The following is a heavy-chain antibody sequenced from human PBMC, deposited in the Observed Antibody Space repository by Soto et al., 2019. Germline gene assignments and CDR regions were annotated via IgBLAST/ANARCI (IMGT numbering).Heavy chain of an antibody. J-gene: IGHJ6*02. CDR1: GYTFTSYD. V-gene: IGHV1-8*01. Sequence: ASVKVSCKASGYTFTSYDINWLRQATGQGLEWMGWMNPNSGNTGYAQKFQGRVTMTRNTSISTAYMELSSLRSEDTAVYYCASRWLQPTYYYYYGMDVWGQGTTVTVSS. CDR3: ASRWLQPTYYYYYGMDV. D-gene: IGHD5-12*01. CDR2: MNPNSGNT.